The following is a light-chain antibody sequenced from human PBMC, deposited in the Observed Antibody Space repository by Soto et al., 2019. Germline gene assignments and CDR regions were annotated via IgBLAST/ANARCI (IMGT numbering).Light chain of an antibody. V-gene: IGLV2-14*03. CDR2: DVS. Sequence: QSVLTQPASVSGSPGQSITISCTGTSSDLGGYNYVSWYQHHPGKAPKLMIYDVSNRPSGVSNRFSGSKSGNTASLTISGLQAEDEADYYCSSYTTSSAVFGGGTKLT. CDR3: SSYTTSSAV. CDR1: SSDLGGYNY. J-gene: IGLJ2*01.